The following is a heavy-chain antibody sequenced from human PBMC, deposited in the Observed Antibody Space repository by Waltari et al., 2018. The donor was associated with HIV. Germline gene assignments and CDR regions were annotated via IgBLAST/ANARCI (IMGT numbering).Heavy chain of an antibody. CDR2: IYGDGDI. CDR3: AHRRVIVSSWGFDS. Sequence: QITLKESGPTLVNPTQTLTLTCTFSGSSLSASGVSVGWIRQPPGKALEWVALIYGDGDIRYSPSLRSRLTVTKDTSKNQVVLKLTKVDPVDTATYYCAHRRVIVSSWGFDSWGQGTLVTVSS. D-gene: IGHD3-16*01. V-gene: IGHV2-5*02. J-gene: IGHJ4*02. CDR1: GSSLSASGVS.